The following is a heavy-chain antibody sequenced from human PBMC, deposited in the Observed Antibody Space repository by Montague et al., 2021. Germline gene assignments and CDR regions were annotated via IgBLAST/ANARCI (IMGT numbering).Heavy chain of an antibody. CDR2: VSHGGRT. CDR1: RSLINSDYY. J-gene: IGHJ6*03. Sequence: SETLSLTCTVSRSLINSDYYWGWIRQPPGKGLEWTGSVSHGGRTYYNPSLKSRVTISVDTSNNHFSLKMSSATAADTAMDYRARERDRYYYMDIWGKGTTTTVSS. CDR3: ARERDRYYYMDI. V-gene: IGHV4-38-2*02.